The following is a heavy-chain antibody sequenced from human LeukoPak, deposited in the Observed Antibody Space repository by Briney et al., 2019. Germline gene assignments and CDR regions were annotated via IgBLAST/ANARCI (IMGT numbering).Heavy chain of an antibody. CDR2: IRYDGSNK. CDR3: AKDQSWGYDILTGAGDY. J-gene: IGHJ4*02. V-gene: IGHV3-30*02. D-gene: IGHD3-9*01. Sequence: PGGSLRLSCAASGFTFSSYGMHWVRQAPGKGLEWVAFIRYDGSNKYYADSVKGRFTISRDNSKNTLYLQMNSLRAEDTAVYYCAKDQSWGYDILTGAGDYWGQGTLVTVSS. CDR1: GFTFSSYG.